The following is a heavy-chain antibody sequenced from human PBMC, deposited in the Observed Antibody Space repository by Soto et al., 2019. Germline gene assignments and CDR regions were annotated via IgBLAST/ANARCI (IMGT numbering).Heavy chain of an antibody. Sequence: QVQLVESGGGVVQPGRSLRLSCAASGFSFSSYGMHWVRQAPGKGLEWVAVISSDGNKEYYADSVKGRFAISRDQSKRTLYLQMNSLTGEDTALYYCAKVGDVYNSSFDYWGQGTLVTVSS. J-gene: IGHJ4*02. V-gene: IGHV3-30*18. CDR1: GFSFSSYG. D-gene: IGHD1-26*01. CDR2: ISSDGNKE. CDR3: AKVGDVYNSSFDY.